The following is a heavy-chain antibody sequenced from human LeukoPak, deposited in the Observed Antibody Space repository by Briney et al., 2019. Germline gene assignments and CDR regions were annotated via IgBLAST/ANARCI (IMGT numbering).Heavy chain of an antibody. V-gene: IGHV1-2*02. CDR2: SNPNSGGT. CDR1: GYTFTGSY. D-gene: IGHD3-10*01. CDR3: ARTPYYGSGSYSY. Sequence: ASVKVSCKASGYTFTGSYMHWVRQAPGQGLEWMGWSNPNSGGTNYAQKFQGRVTMTRDTSISTAYMELSRLRSDDTAVYYCARTPYYGSGSYSYWGQGTLVTVSS. J-gene: IGHJ4*02.